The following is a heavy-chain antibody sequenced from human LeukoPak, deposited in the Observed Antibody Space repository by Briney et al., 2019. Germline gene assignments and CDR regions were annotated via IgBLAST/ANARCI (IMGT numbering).Heavy chain of an antibody. CDR2: ISYDGSNK. J-gene: IGHJ6*02. V-gene: IGHV3-30-3*01. CDR3: ARSYTNYYDSSGYYYNYGMDV. D-gene: IGHD3-22*01. CDR1: RFTVSNYA. Sequence: PGRSLRLSCAASRFTVSNYAMHWVRQAPGKGLEGVAVISYDGSNKYYADSVKGRFTISRDNSRNTVDMEMNSLRAEDTAVYYCARSYTNYYDSSGYYYNYGMDVWGQGTTVTVSS.